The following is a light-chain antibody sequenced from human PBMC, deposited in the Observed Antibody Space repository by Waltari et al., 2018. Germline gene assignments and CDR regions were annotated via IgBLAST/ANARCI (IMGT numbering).Light chain of an antibody. Sequence: ETVLAQSPGTLSLSLGDSATLSCRASQSVSRDYLAWYQQKPGQAPRLLIYGASRRATGIPARFSGSGSGTDFTLTITRLEPEDFAVYYCQQYGSSPLTFGGGTKVDIK. J-gene: IGKJ4*01. CDR3: QQYGSSPLT. V-gene: IGKV3-20*01. CDR2: GAS. CDR1: QSVSRDY.